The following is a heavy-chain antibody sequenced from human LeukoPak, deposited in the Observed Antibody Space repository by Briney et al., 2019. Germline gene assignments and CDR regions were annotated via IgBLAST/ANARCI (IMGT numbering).Heavy chain of an antibody. CDR1: GGSISSYY. V-gene: IGHV4-59*01. CDR2: IYYSGST. J-gene: IGHJ4*02. CDR3: ASMTTVPSGYFDY. Sequence: SETLSLTCTVPGGSISSYYWSWIRQPPGKGLEWIGYIYYSGSTNYNPSLKSRVTISVDTSKTQFSLKLSSVTAADTAVYYCASMTTVPSGYFDYWGQGTLVTVSS. D-gene: IGHD4-17*01.